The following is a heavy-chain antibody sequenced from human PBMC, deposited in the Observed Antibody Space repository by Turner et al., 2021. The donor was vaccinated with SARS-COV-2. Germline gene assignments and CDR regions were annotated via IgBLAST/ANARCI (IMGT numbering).Heavy chain of an antibody. CDR1: AFTFRSYS. CDR2: IRSSRSYI. J-gene: IGHJ3*02. Sequence: EVQLVESGGVLVKPGGSLRLSCAASAFTFRSYSMNWFRKATGKGLEWVSSIRSSRSYIYYADSVKGRFTISRDNAKNSLYLQMNSLRAEDTAVYYCARWDNYYDSSGYYPDAFDIWGQGTMVTVSS. CDR3: ARWDNYYDSSGYYPDAFDI. D-gene: IGHD3-22*01. V-gene: IGHV3-21*01.